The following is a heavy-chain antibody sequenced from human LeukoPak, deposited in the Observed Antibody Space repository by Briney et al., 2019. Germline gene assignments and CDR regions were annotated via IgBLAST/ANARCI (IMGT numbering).Heavy chain of an antibody. J-gene: IGHJ4*02. CDR2: IKQDGSEK. D-gene: IGHD3-3*01. V-gene: IGHV3-7*01. CDR1: GFTFSSYW. Sequence: GGSLRLSCAASGFTFSSYWMSWVRQAPGKGLEWVANIKQDGSEKYYVGSVKGRFTISRDNAKNSLYLQMNSLRAEDTAVYYCASYYDFWSGYYNPQYYFDYWGQGTLVTVSS. CDR3: ASYYDFWSGYYNPQYYFDY.